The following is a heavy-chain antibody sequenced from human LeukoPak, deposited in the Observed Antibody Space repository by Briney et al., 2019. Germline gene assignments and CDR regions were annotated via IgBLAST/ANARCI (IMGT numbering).Heavy chain of an antibody. CDR2: ISGSGGST. V-gene: IGHV3-23*01. Sequence: PGRSLRLSCAASGFTFNSYAMSWVRQAPGKGLEWVSAISGSGGSTYYADSVKGRFTISRDNSKNTLYLQMNSLRAEDTAVYYCAKDQLGYSSSWYYFDYWGQGTLVTVSS. CDR1: GFTFNSYA. D-gene: IGHD6-13*01. J-gene: IGHJ4*02. CDR3: AKDQLGYSSSWYYFDY.